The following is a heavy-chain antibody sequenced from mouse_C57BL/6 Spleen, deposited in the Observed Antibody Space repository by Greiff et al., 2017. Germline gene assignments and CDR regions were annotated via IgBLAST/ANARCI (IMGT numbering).Heavy chain of an antibody. CDR3: VRDLFPRGFAY. CDR1: GFTFSSYA. V-gene: IGHV5-4*01. CDR2: ISDGGSYT. J-gene: IGHJ3*01. Sequence: EVKLVESGGGLVKPGGSLKLSCAASGFTFSSYAMSWVRQTPEKRLEWVATISDGGSYTYYPDNVKGRFSISRDNAKNNLYLQMSHLKSEDTAMYYCVRDLFPRGFAYWGQETLVTVSA.